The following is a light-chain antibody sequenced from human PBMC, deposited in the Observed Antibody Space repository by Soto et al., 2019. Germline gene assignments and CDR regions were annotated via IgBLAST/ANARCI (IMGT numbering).Light chain of an antibody. CDR2: GAS. J-gene: IGKJ1*01. V-gene: IGKV3-15*01. Sequence: EIVMTQSPATLSVSPGERATLSCRASQSVSSNLAWYQQKPGQAPRLIIYGASTRATGIPARFSGSGSGTEFTLTISSLQSEDFAVYYCRQYNNWPWTFGQGTKVEIK. CDR3: RQYNNWPWT. CDR1: QSVSSN.